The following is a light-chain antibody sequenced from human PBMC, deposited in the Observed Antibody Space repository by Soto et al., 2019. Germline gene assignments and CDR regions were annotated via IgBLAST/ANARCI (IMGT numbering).Light chain of an antibody. V-gene: IGKV3-15*01. CDR1: QPVGSS. CDR2: GAS. J-gene: IGKJ2*01. CDR3: LQYNTSPYT. Sequence: EIVMTQSPATLSVSQGEIVTLSCRASQPVGSSLAWYHNKPGQSPRLLLYGASTRATAIPVTFIGSGSGTDFTFTITSPQSEDFAVYYCLQYNTSPYTFGLGNKLEIK.